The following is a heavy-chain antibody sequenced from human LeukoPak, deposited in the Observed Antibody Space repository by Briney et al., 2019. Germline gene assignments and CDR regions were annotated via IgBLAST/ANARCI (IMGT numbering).Heavy chain of an antibody. CDR1: GFTFSSDW. D-gene: IGHD2-2*01. CDR2: INRDGRST. J-gene: IGHJ4*02. CDR3: ARDALAAGYRLEWYYFDY. V-gene: IGHV3-74*01. Sequence: GGSLRLSCAASGFTFSSDWMHWVRQAPGKGLVWVSRINRDGRSTTYADSVKGRFTISRDNAKNTLYLQMNSLRAEDTAVYYCARDALAAGYRLEWYYFDYWGQGTLVTVSS.